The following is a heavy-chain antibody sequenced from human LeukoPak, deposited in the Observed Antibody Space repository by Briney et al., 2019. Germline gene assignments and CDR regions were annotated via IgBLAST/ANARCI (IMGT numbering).Heavy chain of an antibody. V-gene: IGHV4-39*07. CDR1: GGSISSSSYY. J-gene: IGHJ6*03. D-gene: IGHD4-11*01. CDR2: IYYSGST. Sequence: SETLSLTCTVSGGSISSSSYYWGWIRQPPGKGLEWIGSIYYSGSTYYNPSLKSRVTISVDTSKNQFSLKLSSVTAADTAVYYCARALTTVTNYYYYYMDVWGKGTTVTVSS. CDR3: ARALTTVTNYYYYYMDV.